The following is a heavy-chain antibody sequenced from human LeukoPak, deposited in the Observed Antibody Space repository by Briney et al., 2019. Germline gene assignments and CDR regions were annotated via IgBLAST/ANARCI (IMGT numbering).Heavy chain of an antibody. D-gene: IGHD3-16*01. V-gene: IGHV1-2*02. CDR1: GYTFTGYY. CDR2: INPNSGGT. Sequence: ASVKGSCKASGYTFTGYYMHWVRQAPGQGLEWMGWINPNSGGTNYAQKFQGRVTMTRDTPISTAYMELSRLRSDDTAVYYCARPDRGLGDDLGDYWGQGTLVTVSS. CDR3: ARPDRGLGDDLGDY. J-gene: IGHJ4*02.